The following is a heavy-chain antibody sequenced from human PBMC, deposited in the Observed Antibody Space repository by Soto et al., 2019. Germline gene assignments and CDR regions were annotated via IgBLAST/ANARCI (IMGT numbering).Heavy chain of an antibody. V-gene: IGHV4-39*02. CDR2: IYYSGST. D-gene: IGHD6-13*01. CDR3: ARGWASSWYYFDY. CDR1: GGSISSSSYY. J-gene: IGHJ4*02. Sequence: PSETLSLTCTVSGGSISSSSYYWGWIRQPPGKGLEYIGYIYYSGSTNYNPSLQSRITISVDTSKNHFFLKLNSVTAADTAVYYCARGWASSWYYFDYWGQGTQVTVSS.